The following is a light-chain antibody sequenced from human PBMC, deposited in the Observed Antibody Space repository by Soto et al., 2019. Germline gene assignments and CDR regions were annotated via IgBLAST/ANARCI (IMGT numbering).Light chain of an antibody. V-gene: IGKV3-20*01. CDR1: QSVSTRY. CDR2: GAS. J-gene: IGKJ2*01. CDR3: HQFGSSPPAFT. Sequence: ESMLTQSPGTLSLSPGERATLSCRASQSVSTRYLAWYQQKPGQAPRLLIYGASIRATGIPDRFSGSGSGTEFTLTISRLEPEDFGVYYCHQFGSSPPAFTFGQGTKLEI.